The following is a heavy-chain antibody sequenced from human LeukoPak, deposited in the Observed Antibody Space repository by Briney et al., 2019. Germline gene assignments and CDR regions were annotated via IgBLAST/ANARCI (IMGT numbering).Heavy chain of an antibody. CDR1: GFRFNTYW. D-gene: IGHD6-19*01. J-gene: IGHJ4*02. CDR2: INPDGRST. V-gene: IGHV3-74*01. Sequence: PGGSLRLSCAASGFRFNTYWMHWVRQAPGKGLVWVSRINPDGRSTDYVNSVKGRFTISRDNAKNTLYLQMNSLRVEDTATYYCAKVDGTGNSVFDYWGQGTLVPVSS. CDR3: AKVDGTGNSVFDY.